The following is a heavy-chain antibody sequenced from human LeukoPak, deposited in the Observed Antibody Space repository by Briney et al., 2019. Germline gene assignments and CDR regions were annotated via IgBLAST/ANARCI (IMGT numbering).Heavy chain of an antibody. J-gene: IGHJ4*02. CDR2: IYYSGST. V-gene: IGHV4-39*07. Sequence: SETLSLTCTVSGGSISSSSYYWGWIRQPPGKGLEWIGSIYYSGSTYYNPSLKSRVTISVDTSKNQFSLKLSSMTAADTAVYYCARSSLRYSSSWSHVLDYWGQGTLVTVSS. CDR1: GGSISSSSYY. CDR3: ARSSLRYSSSWSHVLDY. D-gene: IGHD6-13*01.